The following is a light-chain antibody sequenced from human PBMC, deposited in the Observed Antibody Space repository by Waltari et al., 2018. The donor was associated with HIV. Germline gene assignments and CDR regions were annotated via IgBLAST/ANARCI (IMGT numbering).Light chain of an antibody. CDR2: EVS. V-gene: IGLV2-14*01. CDR1: SSDVGAYNF. Sequence: QSALTQPASVSGSPGQSITISCTGTSSDVGAYNFVSWDQQYPAKAPKLMISEVSNRPSWVSDRFAGSKSDNAASRTISGLQAEDEADYYCSSYTSSNAYVVFGGGTKLTVL. J-gene: IGLJ2*01. CDR3: SSYTSSNAYVV.